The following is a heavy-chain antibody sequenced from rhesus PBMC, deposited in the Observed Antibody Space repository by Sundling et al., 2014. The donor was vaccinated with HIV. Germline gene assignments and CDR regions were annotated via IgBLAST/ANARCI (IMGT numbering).Heavy chain of an antibody. CDR1: GYTFTNYS. J-gene: IGHJ4*01. CDR2: INPSNGNT. D-gene: IGHD6-19*01. V-gene: IGHV1-200*01. Sequence: QVQLVQSGAEVKKPGASVKLSCKSSGYTFTNYSINWVRQAPGQGLEWMGWINPSNGNTGCPQKFQGRVTMTRDTSTSTAYMELSSLRSEDAAVYYCARGHRTDPWGQGVLVTVSS. CDR3: ARGHRTDP.